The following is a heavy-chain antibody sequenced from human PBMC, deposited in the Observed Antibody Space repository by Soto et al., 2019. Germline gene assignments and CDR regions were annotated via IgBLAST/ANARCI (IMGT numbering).Heavy chain of an antibody. CDR3: ARLYSSSWYVGADYGMDV. CDR2: IYYSGST. CDR1: GGSISSGGYY. J-gene: IGHJ6*02. D-gene: IGHD6-13*01. V-gene: IGHV4-31*02. Sequence: SETLSLTXTVSGGSISSGGYYWSWIRQHPGKGLEWIGYIYYSGSTYYNPSLKSRVTISVDTSKNQFSLKLSSVTAADTAVYYCARLYSSSWYVGADYGMDVWGQGTTVTVSS.